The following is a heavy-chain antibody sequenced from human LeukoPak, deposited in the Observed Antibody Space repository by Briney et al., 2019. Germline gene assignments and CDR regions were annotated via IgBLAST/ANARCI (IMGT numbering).Heavy chain of an antibody. CDR3: ARDSGSTDYGDYVTTFDY. D-gene: IGHD4-17*01. CDR2: IIPIFGTA. Sequence: SVKVSCKASGGTFSSYAISWVRQAPGQGLEWMGGIIPIFGTANYAQKFQGRVTMTRNTSISTAYMELSSLRSEDTAVYYCARDSGSTDYGDYVTTFDYWGQGTLVTVSS. J-gene: IGHJ4*02. V-gene: IGHV1-69*05. CDR1: GGTFSSYA.